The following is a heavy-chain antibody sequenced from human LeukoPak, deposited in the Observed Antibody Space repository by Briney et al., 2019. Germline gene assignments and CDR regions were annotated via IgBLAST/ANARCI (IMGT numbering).Heavy chain of an antibody. D-gene: IGHD6-19*01. CDR1: GGSISSSSYY. CDR3: ARRVQYSSGWYRYFDY. J-gene: IGHJ4*02. Sequence: TSETLSLTCTVSGGSISSSSYYWGWIRQPPGKGLEWIGSIYYSGSTYYNPSLKSRVTISVDTSKNQFSLKLSSVTAADTAVYYCARRVQYSSGWYRYFDYWGQGTLVTVSS. CDR2: IYYSGST. V-gene: IGHV4-39*01.